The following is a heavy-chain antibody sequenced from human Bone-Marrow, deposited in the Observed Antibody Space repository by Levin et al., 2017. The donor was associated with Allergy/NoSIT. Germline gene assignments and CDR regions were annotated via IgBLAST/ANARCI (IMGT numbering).Heavy chain of an antibody. V-gene: IGHV7-4-1*02. CDR1: GYTFTSYA. CDR3: ARGREGGSSWYAFDY. CDR2: INTNTGNP. J-gene: IGHJ4*02. Sequence: GESLKISCKASGYTFTSYAMNWVRQAPGQGLEWMGWINTNTGNPTYAQGFTGRFVFSLDTSVSTAYLQISSLKAEDTAVYYCARGREGGSSWYAFDYWGQGTLVTVSS. D-gene: IGHD6-13*01.